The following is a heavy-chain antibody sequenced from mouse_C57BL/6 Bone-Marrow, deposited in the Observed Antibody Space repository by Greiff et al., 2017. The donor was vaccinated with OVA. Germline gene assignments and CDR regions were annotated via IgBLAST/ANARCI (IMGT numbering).Heavy chain of an antibody. CDR1: GYTFTNYW. D-gene: IGHD1-1*01. CDR2: IYPGGGYT. V-gene: IGHV1-63*01. J-gene: IGHJ3*01. CDR3: ARGGGSSSAWFAY. Sequence: QVQLKESGAELVRPGTSVKMSCKASGYTFTNYWIGWAKQRPGNGLEWIGVIYPGGGYTNYNEKFTGKATLTADNSSSTASMQFSSLTSEDSAIYYCARGGGSSSAWFAYWGQGTLVTVSA.